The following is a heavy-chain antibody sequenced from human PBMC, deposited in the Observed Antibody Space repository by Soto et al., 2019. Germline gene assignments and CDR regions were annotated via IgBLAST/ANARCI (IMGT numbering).Heavy chain of an antibody. CDR2: ISAAGDP. CDR3: ARTDRDFYGLDV. Sequence: EVQLVESGGGLVQPGGSLRLSCEASGFTFRNYDMHWVRQGTGKGLEWVSGISAAGDPDYADSVEGRFTISRENAQNSFLLQMNSLRVGDTAVYYCARTDRDFYGLDVLCQGTTVIVSS. V-gene: IGHV3-13*05. CDR1: GFTFRNYD. J-gene: IGHJ6*02.